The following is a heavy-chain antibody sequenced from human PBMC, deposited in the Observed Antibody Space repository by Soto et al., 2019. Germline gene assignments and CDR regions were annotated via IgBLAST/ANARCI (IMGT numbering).Heavy chain of an antibody. CDR3: VRGMYGSGSYYIGDAFDM. D-gene: IGHD3-10*01. CDR2: IYRGGDT. V-gene: IGHV3-53*01. CDR1: GFTVSYNY. J-gene: IGHJ3*02. Sequence: PGGSLRLSCAVSGFTVSYNYMNWVRQAPGKGLEWVSVIYRGGDTFYADSVKGRFTISRDNSKNTLYLQMNSLRAEDTAAYYCVRGMYGSGSYYIGDAFDMWGQGTMLTVSS.